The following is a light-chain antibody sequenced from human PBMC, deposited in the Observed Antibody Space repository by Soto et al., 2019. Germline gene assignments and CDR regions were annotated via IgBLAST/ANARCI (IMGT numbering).Light chain of an antibody. Sequence: DIQLTQSPSFLSASVGDRVTITCRASRSVDKWLAWYQQKSGKAPKLLIYEASHLQSGVPSRFSGSGSGTEFTLTISSLQPDDFATYYCQQYNSAWTFGQGTKV. CDR2: EAS. CDR1: RSVDKW. V-gene: IGKV1-5*03. CDR3: QQYNSAWT. J-gene: IGKJ1*01.